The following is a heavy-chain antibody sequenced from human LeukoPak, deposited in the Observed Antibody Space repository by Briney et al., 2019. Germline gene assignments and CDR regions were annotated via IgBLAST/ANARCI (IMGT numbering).Heavy chain of an antibody. CDR1: GFTFSSHA. CDR3: AKTRPLDSSSWSHGDY. D-gene: IGHD6-13*01. Sequence: GGSLRLSCAASGFTFSSHAMSWVRQAPGKGLEWVSAISGSGGSTSYADSVKGRFTISRDNSKNTLYLQMNSLRAEDTAVYYCAKTRPLDSSSWSHGDYWGQGTLVTVSS. J-gene: IGHJ4*02. CDR2: ISGSGGST. V-gene: IGHV3-23*01.